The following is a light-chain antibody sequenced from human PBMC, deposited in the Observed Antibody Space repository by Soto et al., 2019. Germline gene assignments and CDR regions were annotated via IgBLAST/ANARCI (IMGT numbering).Light chain of an antibody. CDR1: SSDIGGYNY. Sequence: QSALTQPASVSGSPGQSITISCTGTSSDIGGYNYVSWYRQHPGKAPELMIYDVANRPSGVSDRFSGSKSGNTASLTISGLQTEDEAHYYCSSYTSTSTLYVFGTGTKLTVL. CDR2: DVA. V-gene: IGLV2-14*03. CDR3: SSYTSTSTLYV. J-gene: IGLJ1*01.